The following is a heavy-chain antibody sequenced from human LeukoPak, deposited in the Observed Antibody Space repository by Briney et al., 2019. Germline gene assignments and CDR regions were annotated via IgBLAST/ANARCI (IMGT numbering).Heavy chain of an antibody. D-gene: IGHD2-2*01. CDR1: GGSISSYY. CDR3: AREGHLYCSSTSCYEGAFDI. Sequence: SETLSLTCTVSGGSISSYYWSWIRQPPGKGLEWVGYSYYSGSTNYNPSLKSRVTISVDTSKNQFSLKLSSVTAADTAVYYCAREGHLYCSSTSCYEGAFDIWGQGTMVTVSS. CDR2: SYYSGST. J-gene: IGHJ3*02. V-gene: IGHV4-59*12.